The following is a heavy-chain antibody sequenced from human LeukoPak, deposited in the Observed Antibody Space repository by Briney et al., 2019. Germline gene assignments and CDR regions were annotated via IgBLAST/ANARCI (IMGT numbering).Heavy chain of an antibody. CDR3: ARVVVRDANNYKDY. V-gene: IGHV1-2*02. CDR1: GYTFTGYY. D-gene: IGHD5-24*01. Sequence: ASVKVSCKTSGYTFTGYYMHWVRQAPGQGLEWMGWINPNSGGTNYAQKFQGRVTMTRDTSISTAYLDLSRLRSDDTAVYYCARVVVRDANNYKDYWGQGTLVTVSS. J-gene: IGHJ4*02. CDR2: INPNSGGT.